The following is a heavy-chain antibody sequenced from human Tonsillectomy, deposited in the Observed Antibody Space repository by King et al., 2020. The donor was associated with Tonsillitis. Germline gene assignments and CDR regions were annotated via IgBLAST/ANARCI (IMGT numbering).Heavy chain of an antibody. J-gene: IGHJ6*02. CDR3: ARDGGRAVAGFYYYYGMDV. Sequence: VQLVESGAEVKKPGASVKVSCKASGYTFTGYYMHWVRQAPGQGLEWMGWINPNSGGTNYAQKFQGWVTMTRDTSISTAYMELSRLGSDDTAVYYCARDGGRAVAGFYYYYGMDVWGQGTTVTVSS. D-gene: IGHD6-19*01. CDR1: GYTFTGYY. V-gene: IGHV1-2*04. CDR2: INPNSGGT.